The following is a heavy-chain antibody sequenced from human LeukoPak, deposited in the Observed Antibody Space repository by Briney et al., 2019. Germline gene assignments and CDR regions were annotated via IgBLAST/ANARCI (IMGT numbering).Heavy chain of an antibody. V-gene: IGHV3-30*01. CDR3: ARVSHAPLT. Sequence: GRSLRLFCAASGFPFSSYAMHWVRQAPGKGLEGGAVISYDGSNKYYADSVKGRFTISRDNSKNTLSPKMNTLRAEDQAVYSFARVSHAPLTRGQGTLFTVSS. J-gene: IGHJ4*02. CDR1: GFPFSSYA. CDR2: ISYDGSNK.